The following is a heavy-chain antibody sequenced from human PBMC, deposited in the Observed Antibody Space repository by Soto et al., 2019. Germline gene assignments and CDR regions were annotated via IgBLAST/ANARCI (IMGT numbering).Heavy chain of an antibody. V-gene: IGHV3-23*01. CDR3: AAPIGLGGLVRDISFAL. D-gene: IGHD3-9*01. CDR2: ISDRGQSV. Sequence: GSLRLSCAASGFTFSSYAMSWVRQAPGKGLEWVSSISDRGQSVFFADSVKGRFTISRDNSNNTLYLQMNSLRADDTAVYYCAAPIGLGGLVRDISFALWGQGTMVTVSS. CDR1: GFTFSSYA. J-gene: IGHJ3*01.